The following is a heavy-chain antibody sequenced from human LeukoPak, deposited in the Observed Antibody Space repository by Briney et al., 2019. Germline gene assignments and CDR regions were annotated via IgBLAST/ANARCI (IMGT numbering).Heavy chain of an antibody. CDR2: IYYSGGT. CDR1: GGSISSYY. Sequence: PSETLSLTCTVSGGSISSYYCNWVRQPPGRGLEWIGYIYYSGGTNYNPSLESRVTISLDTAKNQFSLKLRSVTAEDTAVYYCATTGATSPSSASWFNIEYWGQGTLVPVSS. V-gene: IGHV4-59*08. CDR3: ATTGATSPSSASWFNIEY. J-gene: IGHJ4*02. D-gene: IGHD6-13*01.